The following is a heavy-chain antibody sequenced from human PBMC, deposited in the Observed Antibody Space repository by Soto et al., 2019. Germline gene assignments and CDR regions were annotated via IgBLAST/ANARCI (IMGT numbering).Heavy chain of an antibody. CDR3: ARDDTTRNFDY. CDR1: GFTFSSYA. Sequence: QVQLVESGGGVVQPGRSLRLSCAASGFTFSSYAMHWVRQAPGKGLEWVAVISYDGSNKYYADSVKGRFTISRDNSKNTLYLQMNSLRAEDTAVYYYARDDTTRNFDYWGQGTLVTVSS. D-gene: IGHD2-2*01. J-gene: IGHJ4*02. V-gene: IGHV3-30-3*01. CDR2: ISYDGSNK.